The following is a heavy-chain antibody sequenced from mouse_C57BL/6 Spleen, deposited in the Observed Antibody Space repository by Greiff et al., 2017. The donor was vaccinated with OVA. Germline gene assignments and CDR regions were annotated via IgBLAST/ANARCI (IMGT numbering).Heavy chain of an antibody. D-gene: IGHD1-1*01. CDR2: IDPETGGT. J-gene: IGHJ2*01. Sequence: QVQLQQSGAELVRPGASVTLSCKASGYTFTDYEMHWVKQTPVHGLEWIGAIDPETGGTAYNQKFKGKAILTADKSSSTAYMELRSLTSEDSAVYYCTRRDYYGSSYDYYFDYWGQGTTLTVSS. V-gene: IGHV1-15*01. CDR3: TRRDYYGSSYDYYFDY. CDR1: GYTFTDYE.